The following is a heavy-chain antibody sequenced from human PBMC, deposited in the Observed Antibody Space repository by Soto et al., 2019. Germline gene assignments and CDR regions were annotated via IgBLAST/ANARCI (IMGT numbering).Heavy chain of an antibody. J-gene: IGHJ3*02. Sequence: GGSLRLSCAASGFTFSSYSMNWVRQAPGKGLEWVSYISSSSSTIYYADSVKGRFTISRDNAKNSLYLQMNSLRAEDTAVYYCARACGSGWFDALDIWGQGTMVTVSS. V-gene: IGHV3-48*01. CDR2: ISSSSSTI. CDR1: GFTFSSYS. CDR3: ARACGSGWFDALDI. D-gene: IGHD6-19*01.